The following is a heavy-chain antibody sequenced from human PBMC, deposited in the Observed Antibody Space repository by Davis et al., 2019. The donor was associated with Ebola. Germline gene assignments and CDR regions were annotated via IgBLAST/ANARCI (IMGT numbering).Heavy chain of an antibody. Sequence: SGTLSLTCAVHGRSFSGNHLSWIRQPPGKGLQWSGEMNHSGSTNYNPSLKSRVTISVDTSKNQFSLKLSSVTAADTAVYYCARGVMTGTMDFADYWGQGTLVTVSS. J-gene: IGHJ4*02. CDR3: ARGVMTGTMDFADY. D-gene: IGHD1-7*01. V-gene: IGHV4-34*01. CDR1: GRSFSGNH. CDR2: MNHSGST.